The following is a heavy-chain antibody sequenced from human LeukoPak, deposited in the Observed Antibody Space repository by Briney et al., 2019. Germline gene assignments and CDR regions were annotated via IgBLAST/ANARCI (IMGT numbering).Heavy chain of an antibody. CDR3: ARGQYSSGWYGWFDP. D-gene: IGHD6-19*01. J-gene: IGHJ5*02. CDR2: ISSSSSYI. CDR1: GFTFSSYS. Sequence: PGGSLRLSCAASGFTFSSYSMNWVRQAPGKGLEWASSISSSSSYIYYADSVKGRFTISRDNAKNSLYLQMNSLRAEDTAVYYCARGQYSSGWYGWFDPWGQGTLVTVSS. V-gene: IGHV3-21*01.